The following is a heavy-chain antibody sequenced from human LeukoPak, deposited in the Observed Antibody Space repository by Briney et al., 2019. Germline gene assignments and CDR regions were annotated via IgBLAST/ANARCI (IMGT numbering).Heavy chain of an antibody. CDR2: ISAYNGNT. CDR1: GYTFTSYG. D-gene: IGHD4-23*01. CDR3: ARVADYGGNSDWDY. V-gene: IGHV1-18*01. Sequence: ASVKVSCKASGYTFTSYGISWVRQAPGQGLEWMGWISAYNGNTNYAQKLQGRVTMTTDTSTSTAYMELRSLRSGDTAVYYCARVADYGGNSDWDYWGQGTLVTVSS. J-gene: IGHJ4*02.